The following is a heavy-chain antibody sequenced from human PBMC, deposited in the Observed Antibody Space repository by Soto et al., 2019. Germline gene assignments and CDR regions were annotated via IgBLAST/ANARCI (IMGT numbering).Heavy chain of an antibody. CDR2: ISAYNGNT. CDR3: ARDRGEDDGTTWIQLWGERGGFGYYYGMDV. CDR1: GYTFTSYG. V-gene: IGHV1-18*01. Sequence: GASVKVSCKASGYTFTSYGISWVRQAPGQGLEWMGWISAYNGNTNYAQKLQGRVTMTTDTSTSTAYMELRSLRSDDTAVYYCARDRGEDDGTTWIQLWGERGGFGYYYGMDVWGQGTTVTVSS. D-gene: IGHD5-18*01. J-gene: IGHJ6*02.